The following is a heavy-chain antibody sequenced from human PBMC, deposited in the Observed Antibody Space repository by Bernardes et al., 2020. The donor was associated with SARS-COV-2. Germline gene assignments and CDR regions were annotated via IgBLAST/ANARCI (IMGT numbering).Heavy chain of an antibody. J-gene: IGHJ4*02. Sequence: DSLKISCKASGHRFSTYWIGWVRQLPGKGLEWMGIVYPDGSETQYRPPFQGQVTISVDESINTAYLQWRSLKASDTAMYYCARRGYSGYAPGDSWGQGTLVTVSS. V-gene: IGHV5-51*01. D-gene: IGHD5-12*01. CDR3: ARRGYSGYAPGDS. CDR2: VYPDGSET. CDR1: GHRFSTYW.